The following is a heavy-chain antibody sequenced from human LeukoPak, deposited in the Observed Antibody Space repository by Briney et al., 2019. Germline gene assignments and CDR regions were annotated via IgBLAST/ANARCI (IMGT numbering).Heavy chain of an antibody. CDR2: ISKSGDHT. CDR3: ATSWGPDTSAFRWGRDGMDV. Sequence: GGSLRLSCAVSGLTFNNYAMSWVRQAPGKGLEWVSAISKSGDHTYYAASAKGRLTIYRDNSKNTQYLQMNSLRAEDTAVYYCATSWGPDTSAFRWGRDGMDVWGQGTTVIVS. J-gene: IGHJ6*02. D-gene: IGHD3-16*01. V-gene: IGHV3-23*01. CDR1: GLTFNNYA.